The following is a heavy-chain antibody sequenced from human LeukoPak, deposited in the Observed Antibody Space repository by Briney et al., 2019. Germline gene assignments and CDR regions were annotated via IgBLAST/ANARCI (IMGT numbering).Heavy chain of an antibody. Sequence: PSETLSLTCTVSGGSISSSSYYWGWIRQPPGKGLEWIGSIYYSGSTYYNPSLKSRVTISVDTSKNQFSLKLSSVTAADTAVYYCARVVTGTPWYYFDYWGQGTLVTVSS. J-gene: IGHJ4*02. CDR3: ARVVTGTPWYYFDY. V-gene: IGHV4-39*07. CDR2: IYYSGST. D-gene: IGHD1-20*01. CDR1: GGSISSSSYY.